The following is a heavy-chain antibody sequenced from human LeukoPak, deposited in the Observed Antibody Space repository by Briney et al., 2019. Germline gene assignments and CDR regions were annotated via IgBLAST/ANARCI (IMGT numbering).Heavy chain of an antibody. CDR3: ARLKVDYGDYTFDY. CDR1: GGSISSSSYY. V-gene: IGHV4-61*01. CDR2: IYYSGST. J-gene: IGHJ4*02. Sequence: KTSETLSLTCTVSGGSISSSSYYWSWIRQPPGKGLEWIGYIYYSGSTNYDPSLKSRVTISVDTSKNQFSLKLSSVTAADTAVYYCARLKVDYGDYTFDYWGQGTLVTVSS. D-gene: IGHD4-17*01.